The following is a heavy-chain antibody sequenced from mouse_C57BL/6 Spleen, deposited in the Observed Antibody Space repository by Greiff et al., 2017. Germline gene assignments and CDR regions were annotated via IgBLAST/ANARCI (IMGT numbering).Heavy chain of an antibody. V-gene: IGHV5-6*01. D-gene: IGHD2-4*01. CDR3: ARPRWDYDVAY. Sequence: DVHLVESGGDLVKPGGSLKLSCAASGFTFSSYGMSWVRQTPDKRLEWVATISSGGSYTYYPDSVKGRFTISRDNAKNTLYLQMSSLKSEDTAMYYCARPRWDYDVAYWGQGTLVTVSA. CDR1: GFTFSSYG. J-gene: IGHJ3*01. CDR2: ISSGGSYT.